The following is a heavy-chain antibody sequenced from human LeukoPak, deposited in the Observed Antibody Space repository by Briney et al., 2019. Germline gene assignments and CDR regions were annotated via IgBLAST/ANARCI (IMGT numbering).Heavy chain of an antibody. J-gene: IGHJ4*02. CDR1: GGSISSGDYY. CDR3: ASRDIVVVPAAIRTPHFDY. V-gene: IGHV4-39*07. CDR2: IYRSGST. D-gene: IGHD2-2*02. Sequence: PSQTLSLTCTVPGGSISSGDYYWGWIRQPPGKGREWIGSIYRSGSTYYNPSLKSLVPISLDTSKNQYSLKLSSVTAADPAVYYCASRDIVVVPAAIRTPHFDYWGQGTLVTVSS.